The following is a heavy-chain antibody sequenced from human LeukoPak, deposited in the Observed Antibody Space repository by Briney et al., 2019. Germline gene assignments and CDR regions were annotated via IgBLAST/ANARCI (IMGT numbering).Heavy chain of an antibody. J-gene: IGHJ4*02. CDR3: AKYGGSGWVIDY. CDR1: GGSISNNY. V-gene: IGHV4-59*08. Sequence: PSETLSLTCTVSGGSISNNYWTWIRQPPGKGLEYIGYIYYTGGTNYNPSPKSRVTISVDTSKNQFSLKLSSVTAADTAVYFCAKYGGSGWVIDYWGQGTLVTVSS. CDR2: IYYTGGT. D-gene: IGHD6-19*01.